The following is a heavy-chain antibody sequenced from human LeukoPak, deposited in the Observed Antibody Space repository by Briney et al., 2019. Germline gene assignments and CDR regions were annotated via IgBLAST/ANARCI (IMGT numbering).Heavy chain of an antibody. Sequence: GRSLRLSCAASGFTFDDYAMHWVRQAPGKGLEWVSGISWNSGSIGYADSVKGRFTISRDNAKNSLYLQMNSLGAEDTALYYCAKDNQDIVVVPAAIPFDYWGQGTLVTVSS. CDR3: AKDNQDIVVVPAAIPFDY. D-gene: IGHD2-2*02. CDR2: ISWNSGSI. CDR1: GFTFDDYA. V-gene: IGHV3-9*01. J-gene: IGHJ4*02.